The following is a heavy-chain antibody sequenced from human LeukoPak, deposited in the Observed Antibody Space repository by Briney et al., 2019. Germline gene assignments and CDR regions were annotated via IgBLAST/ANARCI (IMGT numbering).Heavy chain of an antibody. D-gene: IGHD6-6*01. CDR1: GGSFSGYY. CDR2: NNHSGST. V-gene: IGHV4-34*01. J-gene: IGHJ1*01. CDR3: ARGGAARLHFQN. Sequence: SETLSLTCAVYGGSFSGYYWSWLRQPPGKGLEWIGENNHSGSTNYNPSLKSRVTISVDTSKNQFSLNLNSVTAADTAVYYCARGGAARLHFQNWGQGTLVTVSS.